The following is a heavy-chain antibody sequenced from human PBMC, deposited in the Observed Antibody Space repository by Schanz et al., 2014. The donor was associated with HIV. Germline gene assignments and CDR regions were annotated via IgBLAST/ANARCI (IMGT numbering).Heavy chain of an antibody. J-gene: IGHJ4*02. CDR1: GFTFSSYG. D-gene: IGHD6-19*01. V-gene: IGHV3-33*06. CDR3: AKDRTDSGWYKEGPRELGE. Sequence: QVQLVESGGGVVQPGRSLRLSCAASGFTFSSYGMHWVRQAPGKGLEWVAVIWYDGSNKYYADSVKGRFTISRDSFNNTLYLHMSSLRAEDTAVYFCAKDRTDSGWYKEGPRELGEWGLGTLVTVSS. CDR2: IWYDGSNK.